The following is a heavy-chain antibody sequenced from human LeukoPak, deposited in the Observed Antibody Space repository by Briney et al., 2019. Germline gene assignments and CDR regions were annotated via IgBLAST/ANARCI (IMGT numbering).Heavy chain of an antibody. V-gene: IGHV3-48*04. CDR2: ISSSSSTI. CDR3: ARLEGGDYGILFDY. Sequence: PGGSLRLSCAASGFTFSSYSMNWVRQAPGKGLEWVSYISSSSSTIYYADSVKGRFTISRDNAKNSLYLQMNSLRAEDTAVYYCARLEGGDYGILFDYWGQGTLVTVSS. J-gene: IGHJ4*02. CDR1: GFTFSSYS. D-gene: IGHD4-17*01.